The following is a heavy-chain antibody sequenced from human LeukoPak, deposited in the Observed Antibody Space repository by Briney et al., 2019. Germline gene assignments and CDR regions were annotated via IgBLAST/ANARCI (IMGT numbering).Heavy chain of an antibody. V-gene: IGHV3-30-3*01. Sequence: GGSLRLSCAASGFTFSSYAMHWVRQAPGKGLEWVAVISYDGSNKYYADSVKGRFTISRDNSKNTLYLQMNSLRAEDTAVYYCARVPTRYYYDSSGHYGMDVWGQGTAVTVSS. CDR1: GFTFSSYA. J-gene: IGHJ6*02. CDR2: ISYDGSNK. CDR3: ARVPTRYYYDSSGHYGMDV. D-gene: IGHD3-22*01.